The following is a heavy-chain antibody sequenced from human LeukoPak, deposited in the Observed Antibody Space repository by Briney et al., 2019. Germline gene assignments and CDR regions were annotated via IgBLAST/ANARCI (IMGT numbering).Heavy chain of an antibody. Sequence: GWSLRLSYVASGFTFSDFYMIWIRQAPGKGLEWVSYISGAGSTIHYAEAVKGRCPISSDNAKNSLFLQMNILGAEDTAVYYCARDMAENYYYYLDVWGKGITVTVSS. CDR2: ISGAGSTI. CDR1: GFTFSDFY. D-gene: IGHD5-24*01. CDR3: ARDMAENYYYYLDV. J-gene: IGHJ6*03. V-gene: IGHV3-11*01.